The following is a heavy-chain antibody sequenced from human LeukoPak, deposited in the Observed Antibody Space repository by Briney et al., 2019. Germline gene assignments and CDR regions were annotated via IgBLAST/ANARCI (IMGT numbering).Heavy chain of an antibody. D-gene: IGHD3-3*01. Sequence: GGSLRLSCAASGSTFSSYALSWVRQAPGKGLEWVSAISGSGGSTYSADSVEGRFTISRDNSKNTLYLQMNSLRAEDTAVYYCAKVDGITIFEVFDYWGQGTLVTVSS. V-gene: IGHV3-23*01. J-gene: IGHJ4*02. CDR1: GSTFSSYA. CDR3: AKVDGITIFEVFDY. CDR2: ISGSGGST.